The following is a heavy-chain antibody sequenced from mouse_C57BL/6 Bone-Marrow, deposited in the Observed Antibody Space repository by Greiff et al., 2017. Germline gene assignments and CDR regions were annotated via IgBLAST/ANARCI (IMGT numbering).Heavy chain of an antibody. CDR3: ARAWGPSWFAY. D-gene: IGHD4-1*01. V-gene: IGHV1-81*01. J-gene: IGHJ3*01. Sequence: QVQLQQSGAELARPGASVKLSCKASGYTFTSYGISWVKLRTGPGLEWIGEIYPISGNTYYNEKFKGKATLTANKSSSTAYMGVRSLTSEDSAVDCCARAWGPSWFAYWGQGTLVTVSA. CDR1: GYTFTSYG. CDR2: IYPISGNT.